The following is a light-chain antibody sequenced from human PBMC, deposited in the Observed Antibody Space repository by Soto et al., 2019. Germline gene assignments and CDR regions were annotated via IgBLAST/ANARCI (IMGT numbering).Light chain of an antibody. CDR1: HSDVGRFNL. V-gene: IGLV2-23*02. CDR2: GVT. CDR3: CTYATGGTYV. Sequence: QSALTHPASGSSSPGQSITISCTGSHSDVGRFNLVSWYQHHPQKAPKLIIFGVTERPSGISNRFSASKSGNTASLTISGLQAEDEADYSCCTYATGGTYVFGTGTKVTVL. J-gene: IGLJ1*01.